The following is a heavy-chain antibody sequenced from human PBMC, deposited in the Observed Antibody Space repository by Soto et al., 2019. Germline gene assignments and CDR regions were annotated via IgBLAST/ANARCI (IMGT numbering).Heavy chain of an antibody. CDR3: ATGFRGWLQYY. Sequence: SVEVSYKASGGSFSSYAISWVRQAPGQGLEWMGGIIPIFGTANYAQKFQGRVTITADESTSTAYMELSSLRSEDTAVYYCATGFRGWLQYYWGQGTLGTVSS. V-gene: IGHV1-69*13. CDR2: IIPIFGTA. J-gene: IGHJ4*02. CDR1: GGSFSSYA. D-gene: IGHD5-12*01.